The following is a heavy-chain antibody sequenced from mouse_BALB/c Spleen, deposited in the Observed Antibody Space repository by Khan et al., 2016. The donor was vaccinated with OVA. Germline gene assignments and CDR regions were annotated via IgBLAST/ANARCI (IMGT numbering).Heavy chain of an antibody. CDR2: INSNGGST. CDR1: GFTFSSYG. Sequence: EVQLVESGGGLVQPGGSLKLSCAAPGFTFSSYGMSWVRQTPDKRLELVATINSNGGSTYYPDSVKGRFTISRDNAKNTLFLQMSSLKSEDTAMYYCSSAPYYYGSKYAMDYWGQGTSVTVSS. J-gene: IGHJ4*01. V-gene: IGHV5-6-3*01. CDR3: SSAPYYYGSKYAMDY. D-gene: IGHD1-1*01.